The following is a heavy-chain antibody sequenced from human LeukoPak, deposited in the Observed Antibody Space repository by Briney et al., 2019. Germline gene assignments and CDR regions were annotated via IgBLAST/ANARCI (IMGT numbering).Heavy chain of an antibody. CDR1: GFTFSNYG. D-gene: IGHD3-9*01. V-gene: IGHV3-30*02. CDR3: TRDNAYMFDY. CDR2: IRYDGSNK. Sequence: GGSLRLSCAASGFTFSNYGMHWVRQAPGKGLEWVSFIRYDGSNKYYADSVRGRFTVSRDNAKNTLYLEMSRLRAEDTAVYFCTRDNAYMFDYWGQGTMVTVSS. J-gene: IGHJ3*01.